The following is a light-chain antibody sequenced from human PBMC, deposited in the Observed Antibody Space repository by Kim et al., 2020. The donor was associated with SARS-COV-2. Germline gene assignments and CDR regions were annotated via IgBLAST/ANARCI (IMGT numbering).Light chain of an antibody. CDR2: SNK. J-gene: IGLJ2*01. CDR3: AAWDDSLNGYVV. V-gene: IGLV1-44*01. CDR1: GSNIGSNT. Sequence: RVTISCSGSGSNIGSNTVNWYQQLPGTAPKLLIYSNKQRPSGVPDRFSGSKSGTSASLAISGLQSEDEADYYCAAWDDSLNGYVVFGGGTQLTVL.